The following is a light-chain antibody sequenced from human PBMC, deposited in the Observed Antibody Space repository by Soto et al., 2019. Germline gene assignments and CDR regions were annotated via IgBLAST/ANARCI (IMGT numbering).Light chain of an antibody. Sequence: EIVMTQSPATLSMSPGERATLSCRASQSVSSDLAWYQQKPGQAPRLLIYDASTRATSIPARFSGSGSGTEFTLTISSLQSEDFALYYCQQYNDWPLTFGGGTKVEIK. CDR2: DAS. CDR3: QQYNDWPLT. CDR1: QSVSSD. J-gene: IGKJ4*01. V-gene: IGKV3-15*01.